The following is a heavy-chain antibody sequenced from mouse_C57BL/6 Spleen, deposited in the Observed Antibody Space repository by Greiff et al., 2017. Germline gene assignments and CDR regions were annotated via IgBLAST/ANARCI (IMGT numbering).Heavy chain of an antibody. V-gene: IGHV1-4*01. CDR2: INPSSGYT. Sequence: VKLQQSGAELARPGASVKMSCKASGYTFTSYTMHWVKQRPGQGLEWIGYINPSSGYTKYNQKFKDKATLTADKSSSTAYMQLSSLTSEDSAVYYCARSSYVGWYFDVWGTGTTVTVSS. CDR3: ARSSYVGWYFDV. D-gene: IGHD1-1*01. J-gene: IGHJ1*03. CDR1: GYTFTSYT.